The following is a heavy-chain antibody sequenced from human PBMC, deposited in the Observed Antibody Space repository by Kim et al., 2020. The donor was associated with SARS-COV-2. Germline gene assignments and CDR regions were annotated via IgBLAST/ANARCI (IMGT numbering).Heavy chain of an antibody. Sequence: GGSLRLSCSGSGFTFGDYAMDWVRQAPGKGLEWVGFIRRKVHGETTEYAASVKGRFTISREDSTNIVYLQMSSLASEDTAVYYCTRENRLYYFDLWGQGTLVTVSS. D-gene: IGHD3-16*02. V-gene: IGHV3-49*04. CDR2: IRRKVHGETT. CDR3: TRENRLYYFDL. J-gene: IGHJ4*02. CDR1: GFTFGDYA.